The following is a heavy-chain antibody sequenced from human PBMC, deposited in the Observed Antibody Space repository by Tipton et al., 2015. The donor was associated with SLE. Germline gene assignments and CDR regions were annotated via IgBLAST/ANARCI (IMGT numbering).Heavy chain of an antibody. V-gene: IGHV4-38-2*02. D-gene: IGHD2-15*01. Sequence: TLSLTCAVSGYSISSGYYWGWIRQPPGKGLEWIGEINHSGSTNYNPSLKSRVTISVDTSKNQFSLKLSSVTVVDTAVYYCAREHISSLRDAFEIWGQGTMVTVS. CDR2: INHSGST. J-gene: IGHJ3*02. CDR3: AREHISSLRDAFEI. CDR1: GYSISSGYY.